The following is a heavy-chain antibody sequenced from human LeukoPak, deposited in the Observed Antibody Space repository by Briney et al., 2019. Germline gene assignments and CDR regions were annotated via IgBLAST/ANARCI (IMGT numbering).Heavy chain of an antibody. J-gene: IGHJ4*02. D-gene: IGHD3-22*01. Sequence: GGSLRLSCEASGFAFNYVWMNWVRQAPGKGLEWVGRIKSKINGETTEYVAPVKGRFTISRDDSKNTLYLEMNSLTTEDTAVYYCTKGLGSFDSSDFDDWGQGTLVTVSS. CDR1: GFAFNYVW. CDR2: IKSKINGETT. CDR3: TKGLGSFDSSDFDD. V-gene: IGHV3-15*07.